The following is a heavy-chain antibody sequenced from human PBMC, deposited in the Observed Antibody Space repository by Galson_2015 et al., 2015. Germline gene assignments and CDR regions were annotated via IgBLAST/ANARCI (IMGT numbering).Heavy chain of an antibody. CDR3: ARLGRYCSGGSCPP. CDR1: GGSFSGYY. Sequence: ETLSLTCAVYGGSFSGYYWSWIRQPPGKGLEWIGEINHSGSTNYNPSLKSRVTISVDTSKNQFSLKLSSVTAADTAVYYCARLGRYCSGGSCPPWGQGTLVTVSS. D-gene: IGHD2-15*01. V-gene: IGHV4-34*01. J-gene: IGHJ5*02. CDR2: INHSGST.